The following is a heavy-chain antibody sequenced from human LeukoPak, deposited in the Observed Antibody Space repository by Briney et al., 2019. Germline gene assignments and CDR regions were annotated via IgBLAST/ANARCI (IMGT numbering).Heavy chain of an antibody. V-gene: IGHV3-48*03. CDR1: GFTFSSYE. CDR3: ARESIAVAGAPFDY. CDR2: ISSGSTI. J-gene: IGHJ4*02. Sequence: GGSLTLSCAASGFTFSSYEMNWVRQAPGKGLEWVSYISSGSTIYDADSVEGRFTISRDNAKNSLYLQMNSLRAEDTAVYYCARESIAVAGAPFDYWGQGTLVTVSS. D-gene: IGHD6-19*01.